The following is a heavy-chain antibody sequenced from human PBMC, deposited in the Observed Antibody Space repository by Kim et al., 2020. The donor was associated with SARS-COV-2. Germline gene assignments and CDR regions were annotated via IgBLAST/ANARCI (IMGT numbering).Heavy chain of an antibody. CDR3: AKVTNLYWYFGL. V-gene: IGHV3-23*05. J-gene: IGHJ2*01. D-gene: IGHD4-4*01. Sequence: YADSVKGRFTISRDNSKNTLYLQMNSLRAEDTAVYYCAKVTNLYWYFGLWGRGTLVTVSS.